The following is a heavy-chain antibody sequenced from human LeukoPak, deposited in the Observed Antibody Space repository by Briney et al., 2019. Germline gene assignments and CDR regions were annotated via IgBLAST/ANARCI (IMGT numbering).Heavy chain of an antibody. J-gene: IGHJ4*02. V-gene: IGHV3-43*01. Sequence: PGGSLRLSCAASGYTFALYMMHWVREAPGKGREGGCHITWDDATTHYADSVRGRFTISRDNRENSPYLQMNSLRTEDTALYYCAKDYGNYRGFDFWGQGTLVTVSS. CDR2: ITWDDATT. D-gene: IGHD3-22*01. CDR1: GYTFALYM. CDR3: AKDYGNYRGFDF.